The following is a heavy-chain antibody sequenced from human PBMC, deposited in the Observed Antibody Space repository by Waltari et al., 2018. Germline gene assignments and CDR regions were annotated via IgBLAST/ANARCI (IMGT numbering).Heavy chain of an antibody. CDR1: GGSFSGYY. CDR2: INQSGST. Sequence: QVQLQQWGAGLLKPSETLSLTCAVYGGSFSGYYWSWIRQPPGKGREWLGEINQSGSTNYNPSLKSRVTISVDTSKNQFSLKLSSVTAADTAVYYCARGRRTLDYWGQGTLVTVSS. J-gene: IGHJ4*02. CDR3: ARGRRTLDY. V-gene: IGHV4-34*01.